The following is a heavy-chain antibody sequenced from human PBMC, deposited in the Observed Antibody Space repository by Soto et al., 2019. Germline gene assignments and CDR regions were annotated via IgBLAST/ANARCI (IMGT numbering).Heavy chain of an antibody. CDR1: GFTFSSYA. Sequence: QVQLVESGGGVVQPGRSLELSCAASGFTFSSYALHWVRQAPGKGLDWVAVISSDVNYKYYADSVKGRFTISRDNSRDTLYLQMNSLRAEDTAVYYCARQQKRGVWLFDLWGQGTLVTVSS. J-gene: IGHJ4*02. CDR2: ISSDVNYK. CDR3: ARQQKRGVWLFDL. D-gene: IGHD6-13*01. V-gene: IGHV3-30-3*01.